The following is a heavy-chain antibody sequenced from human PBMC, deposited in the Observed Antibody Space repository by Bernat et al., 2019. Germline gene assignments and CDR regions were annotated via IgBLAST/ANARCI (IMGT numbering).Heavy chain of an antibody. D-gene: IGHD1-26*01. Sequence: QLQLQESGPGLVKPSETLSLTCTVSGGSISSSTYYWGWIRQPPVKRLECIGSIYYSWGTYYNPSLKSRLTISVDTSKNQFSLKLNSVPAADTAVYYCARRGELLNFDLWGRGTLVTVSS. CDR2: IYYSWGT. CDR1: GGSISSSTYY. CDR3: ARRGELLNFDL. J-gene: IGHJ2*01. V-gene: IGHV4-39*01.